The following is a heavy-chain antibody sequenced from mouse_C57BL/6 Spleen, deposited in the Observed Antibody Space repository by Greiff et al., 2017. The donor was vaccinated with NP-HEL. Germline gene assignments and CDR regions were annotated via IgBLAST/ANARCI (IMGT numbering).Heavy chain of an antibody. CDR2: IAADDGDT. CDR1: GYIFKDDW. J-gene: IGHJ4*01. CDR3: TTNGSYAMDY. D-gene: IGHD1-2*01. Sequence: VHVNHPFAELVRPGASGKLSWKASGYIFKDDWMHWVKQRPEQGLEWIGGIAADDGDTVDAPKFQGKATITADTSSNTAYLQLSSLTSEDSAVSYCTTNGSYAMDYWGPGTSVTVSS. V-gene: IGHV14-4*01.